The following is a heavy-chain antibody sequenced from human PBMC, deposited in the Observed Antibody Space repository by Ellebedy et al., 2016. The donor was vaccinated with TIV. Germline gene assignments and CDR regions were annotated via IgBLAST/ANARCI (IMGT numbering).Heavy chain of an antibody. D-gene: IGHD6-13*01. Sequence: SGPTLVKPPQTLTLTCTVSGFSLSTSGICVSWIRQPPGKALEWLAAIDWDEDKYYSTSLKTRLTISKDTSENQVVLRMTNLDPADTATYYCARTLTAALGPKQFDSWGQGTLVTVSS. CDR1: GFSLSTSGIC. CDR3: ARTLTAALGPKQFDS. V-gene: IGHV2-70*01. J-gene: IGHJ4*02. CDR2: IDWDEDK.